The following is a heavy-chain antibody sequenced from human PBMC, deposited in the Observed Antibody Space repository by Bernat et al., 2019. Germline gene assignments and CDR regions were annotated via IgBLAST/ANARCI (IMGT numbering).Heavy chain of an antibody. D-gene: IGHD3-10*01. V-gene: IGHV3-30*01. CDR2: ISYDGSNK. J-gene: IGHJ4*02. CDR1: GFTFSSYA. CDR3: AKALGYGSGSYWTLIFDY. Sequence: QVQLVESGGGVVQPGRSLRLSCAASGFTFSSYAMHWVRQAPGKGLEWVAVISYDGSNKYYADSVKGRFTISRDNSKNTLYLQMNSLRAEDTVVYYCAKALGYGSGSYWTLIFDYWGQGTLVTVSS.